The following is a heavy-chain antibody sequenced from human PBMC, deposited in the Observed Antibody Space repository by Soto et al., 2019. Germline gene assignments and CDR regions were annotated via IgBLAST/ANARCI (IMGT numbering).Heavy chain of an antibody. J-gene: IGHJ3*02. V-gene: IGHV3-30*18. CDR2: ISYDGSNK. CDR1: GFTFSSYG. D-gene: IGHD6-19*01. Sequence: QVQLVASGGGVVQPGRSLRLSCPASGFTFSSYGMHWVRQAPGKGLEWVAVISYDGSNKYYADSVKGRFTISRDNSKNTLYLQMNSLRAEDTAVYYCAKVGVGADDAFDIWGQGTMVTVSS. CDR3: AKVGVGADDAFDI.